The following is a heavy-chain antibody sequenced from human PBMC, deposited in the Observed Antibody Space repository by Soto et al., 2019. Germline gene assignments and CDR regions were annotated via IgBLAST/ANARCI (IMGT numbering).Heavy chain of an antibody. Sequence: EVQLLESGGDLVQPGGSLRLSCAASGFTFSSYAMSWVRQAPGKGLEWVSTISGRGDDTYYTDSVKGRFTISRDNSKNTLYVHMNSLRAEDTAVYYWARAQPTYSSSYFDYWGQGTLVTVSS. J-gene: IGHJ4*02. CDR3: ARAQPTYSSSYFDY. CDR1: GFTFSSYA. D-gene: IGHD3-22*01. V-gene: IGHV3-23*01. CDR2: ISGRGDDT.